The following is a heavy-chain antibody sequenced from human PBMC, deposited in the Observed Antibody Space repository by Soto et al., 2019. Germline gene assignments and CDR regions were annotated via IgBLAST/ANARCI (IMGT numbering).Heavy chain of an antibody. CDR1: GGSISSRSYY. CDR2: IYYSGSI. J-gene: IGHJ4*02. V-gene: IGHV4-39*01. CDR3: ARLLHDSSGYYYFDF. Sequence: SETLSLTCTVSGGSISSRSYYWGWIRQPPGKGLEWIASIYYSGSIYYNPSLKRRVTMSVDTSKNQFSLNLSSVTAADTAVYFCARLLHDSSGYYYFDFWGQGTLVPVSS. D-gene: IGHD3-22*01.